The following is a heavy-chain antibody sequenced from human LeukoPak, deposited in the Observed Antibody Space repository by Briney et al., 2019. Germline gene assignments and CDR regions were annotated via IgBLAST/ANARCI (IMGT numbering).Heavy chain of an antibody. CDR2: IYYSGST. CDR3: TRQYSSGWSYYYGLDV. J-gene: IGHJ6*02. CDR1: GGSISSGDYY. V-gene: IGHV4-30-4*01. D-gene: IGHD6-19*01. Sequence: SQTLSLTCTVSGGSISSGDYYWSWIRQPPGKGLEWIGYIYYSGSTYYNPSLKSRVTISVDTSKNQFSLQLNSVTPEDTAVYYCTRQYSSGWSYYYGLDVWGQGTTVTVSS.